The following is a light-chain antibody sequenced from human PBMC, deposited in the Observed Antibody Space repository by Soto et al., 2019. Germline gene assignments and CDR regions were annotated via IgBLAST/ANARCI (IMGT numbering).Light chain of an antibody. CDR2: EVS. V-gene: IGKV2D-29*01. CDR1: QSLVYSDGKTL. CDR3: MQSLQLPYI. Sequence: DIVLTQSPLSLSITPGQPASISCKSSQSLVYSDGKTLLYWYLKKPGQPPQVLIYEVSNRFSGVPDRFSGSGSGTDFTLKISRVEAEDVGVYYCMQSLQLPYIFGQGTRLEIK. J-gene: IGKJ2*01.